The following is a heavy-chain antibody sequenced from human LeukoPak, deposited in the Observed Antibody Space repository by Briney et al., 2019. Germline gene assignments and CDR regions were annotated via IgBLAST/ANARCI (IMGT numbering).Heavy chain of an antibody. Sequence: ASGKVSCKASGHTFTSYGISGVRQAPGQGLEWMGWISAYNGNRNYAQKLQGRVTMTTDTSTSTAYMELRSLRSDDTAVYYCARVRQQLVRGDYWGQGTLVTVSS. CDR3: ARVRQQLVRGDY. J-gene: IGHJ4*02. V-gene: IGHV1-18*01. D-gene: IGHD6-13*01. CDR1: GHTFTSYG. CDR2: ISAYNGNR.